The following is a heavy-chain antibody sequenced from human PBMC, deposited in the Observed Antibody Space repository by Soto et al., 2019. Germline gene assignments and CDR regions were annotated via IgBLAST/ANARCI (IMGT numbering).Heavy chain of an antibody. V-gene: IGHV4-59*01. D-gene: IGHD5-12*01. J-gene: IGHJ4*02. CDR1: GGSISSYY. Sequence: SETLSLTCTVSGGSISSYYWSWSRQPPGKGLEWIGYIYYSGSTNYNPSLKSRVTISVDTSKNQFSLKLSSVTAADTAVYYCARADIVDGLADYWGQGTLVTGSS. CDR3: ARADIVDGLADY. CDR2: IYYSGST.